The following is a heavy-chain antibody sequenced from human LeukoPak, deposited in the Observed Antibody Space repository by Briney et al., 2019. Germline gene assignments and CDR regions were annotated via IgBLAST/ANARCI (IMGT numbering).Heavy chain of an antibody. Sequence: ASVKVSCKASGFTFTSYGISWVRQAPGQGLEWMGWISAYNGNTNYAQKLQGRVTMTTDTSTSTAYMELRSLRSDDTAVYYCARSGYDFWSGPKGYYYYMDVWGKGTTVTVSS. V-gene: IGHV1-18*01. CDR2: ISAYNGNT. CDR3: ARSGYDFWSGPKGYYYYMDV. CDR1: GFTFTSYG. J-gene: IGHJ6*03. D-gene: IGHD3-3*01.